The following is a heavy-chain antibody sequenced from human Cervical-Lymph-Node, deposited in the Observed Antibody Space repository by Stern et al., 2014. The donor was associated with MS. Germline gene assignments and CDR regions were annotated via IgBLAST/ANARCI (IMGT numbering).Heavy chain of an antibody. V-gene: IGHV3-11*06. J-gene: IGHJ6*02. CDR2: ISSSSSYT. D-gene: IGHD3-16*01. Sequence: DQLVESGGGLVKPGGSLRLSCAASGFTFSDYYMSWIRQAPGKGLEWVSYISSSSSYTNYADSVKGRFTISRDNAKNSLYLQMNSLRAEDTAVYYCARDRAGGYYYGMDVWGQGTTVTVSS. CDR1: GFTFSDYY. CDR3: ARDRAGGYYYGMDV.